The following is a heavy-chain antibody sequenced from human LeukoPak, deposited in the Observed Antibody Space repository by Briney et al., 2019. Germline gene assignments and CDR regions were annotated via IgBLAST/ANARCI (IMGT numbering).Heavy chain of an antibody. CDR1: GFTSSIYA. V-gene: IGHV3-23*01. Sequence: PGGSLRLSRAASGFTSSIYAMSWVRQAPGKGLEWVSGMSGSGGSTYYADSVKGRFTISRDNSKNTLYLQMNTLRAEDTAVYYCARDNTAMESFDYWGQGTLVTVSS. CDR3: ARDNTAMESFDY. J-gene: IGHJ4*02. CDR2: MSGSGGST. D-gene: IGHD5-18*01.